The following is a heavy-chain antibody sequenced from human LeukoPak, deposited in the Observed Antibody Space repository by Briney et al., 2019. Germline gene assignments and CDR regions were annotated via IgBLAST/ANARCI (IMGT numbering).Heavy chain of an antibody. CDR1: GFTFSSYW. V-gene: IGHV3-7*01. J-gene: IGHJ3*02. Sequence: GGSLRLSCAASGFTFSSYWMSWVRQTPGKGLEWVANIKQDGSDKYYVDSVKGRFTISRDNAKNSLYLQMNSLRAEDTAVYYCARDYCSSTSCHDVFDIWGQGTMVTVSS. CDR3: ARDYCSSTSCHDVFDI. CDR2: IKQDGSDK. D-gene: IGHD2-2*01.